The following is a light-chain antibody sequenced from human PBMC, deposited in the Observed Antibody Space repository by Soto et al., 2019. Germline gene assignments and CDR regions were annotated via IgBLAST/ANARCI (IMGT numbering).Light chain of an antibody. CDR1: QSISNW. CDR3: QQYNTYLWT. V-gene: IGKV1-5*03. J-gene: IGKJ1*01. Sequence: DIQMTQSPSTLSASVGDRVVITCRASQSISNWLAWYQQKPGRLPRLLIYQPSTLESGVPPRFSGSGSGTEFTLTISSLQPDDFAPYYCQQYNTYLWTFGQGTKVEIK. CDR2: QPS.